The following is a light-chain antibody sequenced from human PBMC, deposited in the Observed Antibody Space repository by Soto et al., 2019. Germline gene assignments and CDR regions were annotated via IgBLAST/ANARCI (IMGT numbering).Light chain of an antibody. CDR2: GAS. Sequence: EIVLTQYPAALSVSPEAGASRSCRASQSVGTNLAWYHQNPGQTPRVLIYGASTRAIGIPARFSGSGFGTEFTLTISSLQSEDFVVYYCQQYSNWPRLSFGGGAKVDIK. V-gene: IGKV3-15*01. CDR3: QQYSNWPRLS. CDR1: QSVGTN. J-gene: IGKJ4*01.